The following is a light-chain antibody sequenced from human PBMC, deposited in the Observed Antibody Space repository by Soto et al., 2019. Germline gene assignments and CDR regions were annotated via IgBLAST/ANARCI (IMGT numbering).Light chain of an antibody. J-gene: IGLJ1*01. Sequence: HSALTQPASVSGSPGQSITISCTGASSDVGGYNYVSWYQQRPDEAPKLMIYDVNNRPSGVSNRFSGSKSGNTASLTISGLQAEDDADYYCSSYTSSITYVFGSGTKVIVL. CDR2: DVN. CDR1: SSDVGGYNY. CDR3: SSYTSSITYV. V-gene: IGLV2-14*01.